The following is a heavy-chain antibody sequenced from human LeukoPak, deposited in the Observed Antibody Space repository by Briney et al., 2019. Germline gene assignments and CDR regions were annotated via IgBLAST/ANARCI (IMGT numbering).Heavy chain of an antibody. CDR2: IYYDGSKE. V-gene: IGHV3-33*01. J-gene: IGHJ4*02. D-gene: IGHD2-21*02. CDR3: ARVGSSGDGDFYLGY. Sequence: AGGSLRLSCAASGFTFSSYGMHWVRQAPGKGLEWVAIIYYDGSKEYYADSVKGRFTISRDDSKNTLYLQMNSLGAEDTGVYYCARVGSSGDGDFYLGYWGQGTVVTVSS. CDR1: GFTFSSYG.